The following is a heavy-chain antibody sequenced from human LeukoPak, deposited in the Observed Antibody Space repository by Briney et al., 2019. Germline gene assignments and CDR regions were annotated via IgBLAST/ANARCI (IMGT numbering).Heavy chain of an antibody. D-gene: IGHD3-10*01. V-gene: IGHV3-33*01. CDR3: ARDREYYYGSGSHTVGYYYGMDV. CDR1: GFTFSSYG. CDR2: IWYDGSNK. Sequence: PGGSLRLSCAASGFTFSSYGMHWVRQAPGKGLEWVAVIWYDGSNKYYADSVKGRFTISRDNSKNTLYLQMNSLRAEDTAVYYCARDREYYYGSGSHTVGYYYGMDVWGQGTTVTVSS. J-gene: IGHJ6*02.